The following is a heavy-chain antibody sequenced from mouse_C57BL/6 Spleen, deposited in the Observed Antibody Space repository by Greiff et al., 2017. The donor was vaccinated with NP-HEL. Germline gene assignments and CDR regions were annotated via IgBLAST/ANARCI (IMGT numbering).Heavy chain of an antibody. J-gene: IGHJ4*01. CDR3: TGTVYDYDEGSGAMDY. D-gene: IGHD2-4*01. Sequence: EVQLQQSGTVLARPGASVKMSCKTSGYTFTSYWMHWVKQRPGQGLEWIGALYPGNSDTSYNQKFKGKAKLTAVTSASTAYMELSSLTNEDSAVYYCTGTVYDYDEGSGAMDYWGQGTSVTVSS. CDR1: GYTFTSYW. V-gene: IGHV1-5*01. CDR2: LYPGNSDT.